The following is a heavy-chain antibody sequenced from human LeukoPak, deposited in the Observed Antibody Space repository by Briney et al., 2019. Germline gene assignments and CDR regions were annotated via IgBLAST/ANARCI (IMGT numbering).Heavy chain of an antibody. Sequence: SETLSLTCTVSGGSISSYYWSWIRQPPGKGLEWIGYIYYSGSTNYNPSLKSRVTISVDTSKNQFSLKLSSVTAADTAVYYCARARERYCSGGSCYYFDYWGHGTLVTVSS. CDR3: ARARERYCSGGSCYYFDY. J-gene: IGHJ4*01. V-gene: IGHV4-59*01. D-gene: IGHD2-15*01. CDR2: IYYSGST. CDR1: GGSISSYY.